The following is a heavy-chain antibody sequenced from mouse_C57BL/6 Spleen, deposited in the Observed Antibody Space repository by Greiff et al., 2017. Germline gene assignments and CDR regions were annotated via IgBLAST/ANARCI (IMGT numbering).Heavy chain of an antibody. CDR1: GYSFTGYF. Sequence: EVQLQQSGPELVKPGDSVKISCKASGYSFTGYFMNWVMQSHGKSLEWIGRINPYNGDTFYNQKFKGKATLTVDKSSSTAHMELRSLTSEDSAVYYCARGGYDYYGSSFDYWGQGTTLTVSS. D-gene: IGHD1-1*01. J-gene: IGHJ2*01. CDR3: ARGGYDYYGSSFDY. CDR2: INPYNGDT. V-gene: IGHV1-20*01.